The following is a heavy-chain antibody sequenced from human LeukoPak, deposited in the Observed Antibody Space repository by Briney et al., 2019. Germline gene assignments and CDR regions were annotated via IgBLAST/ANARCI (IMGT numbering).Heavy chain of an antibody. CDR2: IRYDGSNK. J-gene: IGHJ4*02. Sequence: GGSLRLSCAASGFTFSNYGMHWVRQAPGKGLEWVAFIRYDGSNKYYADSVKGRFTISRDNSKNTLYLQTNSLRAEDTAVYYCAKTYITTGTTSHFDYWGQGTLVTVSS. D-gene: IGHD1-1*01. CDR3: AKTYITTGTTSHFDY. CDR1: GFTFSNYG. V-gene: IGHV3-30*02.